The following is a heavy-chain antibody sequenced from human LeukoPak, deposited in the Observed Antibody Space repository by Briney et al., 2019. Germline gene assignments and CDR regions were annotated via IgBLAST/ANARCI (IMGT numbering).Heavy chain of an antibody. J-gene: IGHJ4*02. Sequence: PGGSLRLSCVASGFTFSTYWMSWVRQAPGKGLEWVANIKEDGSEKYYVDSVKGRFTISRDSAKNSLYLQQNSLRAEDTAVYYCARGRSLAFWGQGTLVTVSS. CDR2: IKEDGSEK. CDR1: GFTFSTYW. V-gene: IGHV3-7*01. CDR3: ARGRSLAF.